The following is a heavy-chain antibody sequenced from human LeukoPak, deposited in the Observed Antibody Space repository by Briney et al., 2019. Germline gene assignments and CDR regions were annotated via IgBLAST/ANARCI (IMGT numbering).Heavy chain of an antibody. D-gene: IGHD5-18*01. Sequence: ASVKVSCRASGYTFTSYYMHWVRQAPGQGLEWMGIINPSGGSTSYAQKFQGRVTMTRDMSTSTVYMELSSLRSEDTAVYYCARDGGRGYSYGYFYGVYMDVWGKGTTVTVSS. CDR2: INPSGGST. J-gene: IGHJ6*03. V-gene: IGHV1-46*01. CDR1: GYTFTSYY. CDR3: ARDGGRGYSYGYFYGVYMDV.